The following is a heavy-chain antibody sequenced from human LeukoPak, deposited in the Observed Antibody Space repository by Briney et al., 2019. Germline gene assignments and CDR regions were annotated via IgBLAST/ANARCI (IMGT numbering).Heavy chain of an antibody. CDR2: ISSSSSYI. V-gene: IGHV3-21*01. CDR1: GFTFSSYS. J-gene: IGHJ4*02. D-gene: IGHD1-26*01. Sequence: GGSLRLSCAASGFTFSSYSMNWVRQAPGKGREWVSSISSSSSYIYYADSVKGRFTISRDNAKNSLHLQMNTLRAEDTAVYYCARDWTTYSGSQYYFDFWGQGTLVTVSS. CDR3: ARDWTTYSGSQYYFDF.